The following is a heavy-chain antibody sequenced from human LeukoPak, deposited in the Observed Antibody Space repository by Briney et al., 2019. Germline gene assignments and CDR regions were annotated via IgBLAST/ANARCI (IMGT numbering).Heavy chain of an antibody. J-gene: IGHJ4*02. CDR1: GGTFSSYA. D-gene: IGHD2-15*01. V-gene: IGHV1-69*05. CDR2: IIPIFGTA. Sequence: ASVKVSCKASGGTFSSYAISWVRQAPGQGLEWMGGIIPIFGTANYAQKFQGRVTITTDESTSTAYMELRSLRSDDTAVYYCARSIYCSGGSCYGEFDYWGQGTLVTVSS. CDR3: ARSIYCSGGSCYGEFDY.